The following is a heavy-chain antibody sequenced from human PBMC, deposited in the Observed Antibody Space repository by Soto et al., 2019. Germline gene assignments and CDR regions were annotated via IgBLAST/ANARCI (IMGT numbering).Heavy chain of an antibody. CDR3: AKSSSVWRVARVYFDY. J-gene: IGHJ4*02. V-gene: IGHV3-30*18. CDR1: GFTFSRYG. CDR2: ISYDGRNK. Sequence: PGGSLRLSCAASGFTFSRYGMHWVRQAPGTGLEWVAVISYDGRNKYYADSVKGRVTIPRDNSKNTLYLQMNSLRAEDTAVYYCAKSSSVWRVARVYFDYWGQGTLVTVSS. D-gene: IGHD2-15*01.